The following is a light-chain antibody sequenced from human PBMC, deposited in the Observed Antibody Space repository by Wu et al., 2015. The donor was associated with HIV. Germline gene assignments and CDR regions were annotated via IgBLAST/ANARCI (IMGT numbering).Light chain of an antibody. Sequence: DIQLTQSPSFLSASTGNRVTITCRASQAISTSLAWYQQRPGRTPKLLIYAASTLQSGVPSRFSGSGSGTEFTLTISSLQPEDFATYYCQQLNTYPYTFGQGTKLEIK. V-gene: IGKV1-9*01. CDR3: QQLNTYPYT. CDR1: QAISTS. CDR2: AAS. J-gene: IGKJ2*01.